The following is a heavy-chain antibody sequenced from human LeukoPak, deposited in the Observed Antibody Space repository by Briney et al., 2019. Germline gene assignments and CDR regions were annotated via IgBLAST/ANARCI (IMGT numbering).Heavy chain of an antibody. CDR3: AKDRLSIVAALFDY. Sequence: GGSVRLSCTASGFTFSSYAMSWVRQAPGKGLEWVSGISGSGGSSYVADTVKGRFIISRDNSENTLFLQMNSLRAEDTAVYYCAKDRLSIVAALFDYWGHGTLVT. V-gene: IGHV3-23*01. J-gene: IGHJ4*01. CDR2: ISGSGGSS. D-gene: IGHD6-6*01. CDR1: GFTFSSYA.